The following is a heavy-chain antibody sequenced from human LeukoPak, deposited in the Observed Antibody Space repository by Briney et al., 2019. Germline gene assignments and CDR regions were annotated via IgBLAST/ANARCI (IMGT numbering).Heavy chain of an antibody. Sequence: PGGSLRLSCAASGFTFSRFTMNWVRQAPGKGLEWVSGISGSDSSTYYAGFVKGRFIISRDNSKNTLYLQMNSLRADDTAVYYCAKGGGWLYYFDYWGLGTLVTVSS. CDR1: GFTFSRFT. CDR2: ISGSDSST. D-gene: IGHD4-23*01. J-gene: IGHJ4*02. V-gene: IGHV3-23*01. CDR3: AKGGGWLYYFDY.